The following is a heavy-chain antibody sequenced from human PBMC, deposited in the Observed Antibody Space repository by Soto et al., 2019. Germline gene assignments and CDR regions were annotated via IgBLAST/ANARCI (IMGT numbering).Heavy chain of an antibody. CDR1: GGSISSGGYY. CDR3: ARSLDCFGVVKVGGCGVGLLAY. Sequence: SETLSLTCTVSGGSISSGGYYWSWIRQHPGKGLEWIGYIYYSGSTYYNPSLKSRVTISVDTSKNQFSLKLSSVTAADTAVYYCARSLDCFGVVKVGGCGVGLLAYWGQGTLVTVSS. J-gene: IGHJ4*02. CDR2: IYYSGST. V-gene: IGHV4-31*03. D-gene: IGHD3-3*01.